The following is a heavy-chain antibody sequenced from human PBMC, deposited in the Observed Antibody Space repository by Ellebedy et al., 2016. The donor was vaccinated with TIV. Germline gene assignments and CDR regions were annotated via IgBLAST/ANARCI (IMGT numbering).Heavy chain of an antibody. CDR2: ISYDGSNK. J-gene: IGHJ6*02. CDR3: ARGWCDYCPEGNYYYGMDV. Sequence: PGGSLRLSCAASGFTFSSYAMHRVRQAPGKGLEWVAVISYDGSNKYYADSVKGRFTISRDNSKNTLYLQMNSLRAEDTAVYYCARGWCDYCPEGNYYYGMDVWGQGTTVTVSS. V-gene: IGHV3-30*11. CDR1: GFTFSSYA. D-gene: IGHD2-21*01.